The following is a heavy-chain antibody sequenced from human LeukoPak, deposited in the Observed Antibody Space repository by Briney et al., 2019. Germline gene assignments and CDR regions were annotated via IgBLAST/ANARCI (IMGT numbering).Heavy chain of an antibody. CDR3: ARNYYDSSDY. CDR2: IRYDGSYR. V-gene: IGHV3-30*02. Sequence: GGSLRLSCAASGFIFTDYGMHWVRQAPGKGLEWVAFIRYDGSYRYYADSVKGRFTISRDNSKNTLYLQMNSLRAEDTAVYYCARNYYDSSDYWGQGTLVTVSS. CDR1: GFIFTDYG. D-gene: IGHD3-22*01. J-gene: IGHJ4*02.